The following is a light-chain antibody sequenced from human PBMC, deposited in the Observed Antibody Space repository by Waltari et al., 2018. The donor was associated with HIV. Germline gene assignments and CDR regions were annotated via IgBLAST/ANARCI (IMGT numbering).Light chain of an antibody. J-gene: IGLJ2*01. V-gene: IGLV2-8*01. CDR1: RSDIGTNY. CDR3: LSYIGSNNFVV. Sequence: QSVLTQPPSTSGTPGETVTISCSGTRSDIGTNYVDWYQQVPGTAPKLMIYEVSKRPSGVPDRFSGSKSGNTASLTVSGLQAEDEADYYCLSYIGSNNFVVFGGGTKLTVL. CDR2: EVS.